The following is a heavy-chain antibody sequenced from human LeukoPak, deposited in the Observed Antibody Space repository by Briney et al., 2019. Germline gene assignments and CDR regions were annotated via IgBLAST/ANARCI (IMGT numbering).Heavy chain of an antibody. CDR1: GFTFSRSS. CDR3: ARGSENYLGGLDY. V-gene: IGHV3-21*01. D-gene: IGHD3-10*01. Sequence: GGSLRHSCAASGFTFSRSSMNWVRQAPGQGLEWGSSISTSSSYIYYADSVKGRFTISRDNAKNSLYLQMNSLRAEDTAVYYCARGSENYLGGLDYWGQGTQVTVSS. CDR2: ISTSSSYI. J-gene: IGHJ4*02.